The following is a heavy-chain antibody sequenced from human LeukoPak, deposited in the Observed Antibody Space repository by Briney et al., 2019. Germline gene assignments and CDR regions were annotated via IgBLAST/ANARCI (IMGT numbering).Heavy chain of an antibody. Sequence: SETLSLPCAAYGGSFSGYYWSRIRQPPGKGLEWIGEINHSGSTNNNPSLKSQVTISVDTSKNQFSLKLSSVTAADTAVYSCGSRSGTYSRGWYWDEVDAFEIWGQGTMVTVSS. V-gene: IGHV4-34*01. CDR3: GSRSGTYSRGWYWDEVDAFEI. D-gene: IGHD6-19*01. CDR1: GGSFSGYY. CDR2: INHSGST. J-gene: IGHJ3*02.